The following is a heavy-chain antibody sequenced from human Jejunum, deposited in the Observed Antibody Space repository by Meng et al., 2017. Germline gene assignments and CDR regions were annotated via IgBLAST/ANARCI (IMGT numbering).Heavy chain of an antibody. CDR3: ARDSETYPTYFDY. V-gene: IGHV4-61*03. Sequence: VQLQESGPGRVRPSATLSLTFPVSVGSVGSGFYSWSCIRQPPGKGLEWIGYISDSGTTNYNPSLKSRVTMSVDTSKNHFSLKLTSVTAADTAVYFCARDSETYPTYFDYWGQGTLVTVSS. D-gene: IGHD5-24*01. CDR1: VGSVGSGFYS. CDR2: ISDSGTT. J-gene: IGHJ4*02.